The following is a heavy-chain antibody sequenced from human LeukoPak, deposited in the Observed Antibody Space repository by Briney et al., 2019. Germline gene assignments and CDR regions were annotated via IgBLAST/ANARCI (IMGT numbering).Heavy chain of an antibody. J-gene: IGHJ6*02. Sequence: GGSLRLSCAASGFTFSDYYMAWIRQAPGKGLEWISYICTSGSAVYYADSVKGRFTMSRDNAKNSLYLQMNSLRAEDTAVYYCARRAPFYYNSWSPTHDYGMDVWGQGTTVTVSS. CDR3: ARRAPFYYNSWSPTHDYGMDV. D-gene: IGHD3-10*01. CDR1: GFTFSDYY. CDR2: ICTSGSAV. V-gene: IGHV3-11*01.